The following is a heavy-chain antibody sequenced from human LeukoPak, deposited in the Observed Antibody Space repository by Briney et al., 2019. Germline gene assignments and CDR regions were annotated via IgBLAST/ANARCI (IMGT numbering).Heavy chain of an antibody. J-gene: IGHJ4*02. CDR2: IKSNTDGGTT. CDR3: TTDKYGSGSFDY. Sequence: RPGGSLRLSCAASGFTFSNAWMNWVRQAPGKGLEWVGRIKSNTDGGTTDYAAPVKGRFTISRDDSKNTLYLQMNSLKTEDTAVYYCTTDKYGSGSFDYWGQGTLVTVSS. V-gene: IGHV3-15*07. D-gene: IGHD3-10*01. CDR1: GFTFSNAW.